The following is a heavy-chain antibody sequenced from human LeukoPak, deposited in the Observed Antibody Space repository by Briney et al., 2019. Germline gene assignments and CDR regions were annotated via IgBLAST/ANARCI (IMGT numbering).Heavy chain of an antibody. CDR2: ISGSGGST. Sequence: GGSLRLPCAASGFTFSSYAMSWVRQAPGKGLEWVSAISGSGGSTYYADSVKGRFTISRDSSKNTLYLQMNSLRAEDTAVYYCAKDLVPYDFWSGFDYWGQGTLVTVSS. D-gene: IGHD3-3*01. CDR3: AKDLVPYDFWSGFDY. J-gene: IGHJ4*02. V-gene: IGHV3-23*01. CDR1: GFTFSSYA.